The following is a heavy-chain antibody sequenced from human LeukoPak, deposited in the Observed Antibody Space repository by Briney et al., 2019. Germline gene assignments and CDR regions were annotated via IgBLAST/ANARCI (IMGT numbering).Heavy chain of an antibody. CDR1: GGSISNYY. CDR3: ARGAYDFWSGYKYYFDY. Sequence: SETLSLTCTVSGGSISNYYWSWIRQPPGKGLEWIGYIYYSGTTNYNPSLKSRVTISVDTSKNQFSLKLNSVTAADTAVYYCARGAYDFWSGYKYYFDYWGQGTLVTVSS. CDR2: IYYSGTT. V-gene: IGHV4-59*01. D-gene: IGHD3-3*01. J-gene: IGHJ4*02.